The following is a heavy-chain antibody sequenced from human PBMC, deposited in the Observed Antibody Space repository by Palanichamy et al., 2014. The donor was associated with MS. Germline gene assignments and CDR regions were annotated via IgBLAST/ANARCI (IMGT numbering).Heavy chain of an antibody. CDR1: GFTFSSYW. CDR3: VTYNDISY. J-gene: IGHJ4*02. CDR2: INSDGSST. Sequence: EVQLVESGGGLVQPGGSLRLSCAASGFTFSSYWMHWVRQAPGKGLVWASRINSDGSSTSYADSVKGRFTVSRDNAKNTLYLQMDSLRAEDTAVYYCVTYNDISYWGQGTLVTVSS. D-gene: IGHD3-9*01. V-gene: IGHV3-74*01.